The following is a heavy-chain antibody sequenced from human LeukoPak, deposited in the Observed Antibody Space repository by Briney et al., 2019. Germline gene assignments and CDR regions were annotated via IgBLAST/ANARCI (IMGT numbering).Heavy chain of an antibody. CDR2: INHSGST. V-gene: IGHV4-34*01. J-gene: IGHJ2*01. CDR1: GGSLSGYY. D-gene: IGHD3-3*01. Sequence: PSETLSLTCAVHGGSLSGYYWSLICQPPGKGLEWIGEINHSGSTNYNPSLKSRVTISVDTSKNQFSLKLRSVTAADTAVYYCGIFGVVLDGTDIWGRGTLVTVSS. CDR3: GIFGVVLDGTDI.